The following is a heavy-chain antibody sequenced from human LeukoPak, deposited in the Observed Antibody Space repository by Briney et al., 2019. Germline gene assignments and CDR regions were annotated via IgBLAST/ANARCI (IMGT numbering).Heavy chain of an antibody. CDR3: ARPSLDYGGIDAFDF. Sequence: SETLSLTCTVSGGSISSYYWSWIRQPPGKGLEWIGFIYYSGSTNYNPSLKSRVTISVDTSKNQFSLKLSSVTATDTAVYYCARPSLDYGGIDAFDFWGQGTLVTVSS. J-gene: IGHJ3*01. D-gene: IGHD4-23*01. V-gene: IGHV4-59*08. CDR1: GGSISSYY. CDR2: IYYSGST.